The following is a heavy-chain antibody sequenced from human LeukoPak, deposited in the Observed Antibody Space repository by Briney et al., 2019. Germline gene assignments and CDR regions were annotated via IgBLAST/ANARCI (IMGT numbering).Heavy chain of an antibody. J-gene: IGHJ6*02. D-gene: IGHD2-2*01. Sequence: PGGSLRLSCAASGFTFSSYAMHWVRQAPGKGLEYVSAISSNGGSTYYANSVKGRFTISRDNSKNTLYLQMGSLRAEDMAVYYCAVGYCSSTSCYSPMDVWGQGTTVTVSS. CDR1: GFTFSSYA. CDR3: AVGYCSSTSCYSPMDV. V-gene: IGHV3-64*01. CDR2: ISSNGGST.